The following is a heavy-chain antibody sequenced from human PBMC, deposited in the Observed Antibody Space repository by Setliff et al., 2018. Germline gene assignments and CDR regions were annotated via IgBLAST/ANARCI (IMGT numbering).Heavy chain of an antibody. CDR3: ARDKGYDSNGYYFYYYYYMDV. CDR1: GYTFTDYA. D-gene: IGHD3-22*01. Sequence: ASVKVSCKASGYTFTDYAMHWVRQAPGQRLEWMGWINPGNGNTKYSQKFQGRVTITRDTSASTAYMELSSLRSEDTAVYCCARDKGYDSNGYYFYYYYYMDVWGKGTTVTVSS. CDR2: INPGNGNT. J-gene: IGHJ6*03. V-gene: IGHV1-3*01.